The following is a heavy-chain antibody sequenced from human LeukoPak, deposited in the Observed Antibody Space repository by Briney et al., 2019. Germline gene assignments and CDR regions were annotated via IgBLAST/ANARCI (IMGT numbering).Heavy chain of an antibody. CDR3: VRERLTPRLGGDAYFYMDV. CDR2: TYYWSKWYN. Sequence: SQTLSLTCAISGDIVLSNSSTWNWIRQSPSRGLEWLGRTYYWSKWYNDYAPSLKSRLTIDRDTSKNHFSLQLSSVTPEDTAIYFCVRERLTPRLGGDAYFYMDVWGKGTTVTVS. V-gene: IGHV6-1*01. J-gene: IGHJ6*03. CDR1: GDIVLSNSST. D-gene: IGHD4-17*01.